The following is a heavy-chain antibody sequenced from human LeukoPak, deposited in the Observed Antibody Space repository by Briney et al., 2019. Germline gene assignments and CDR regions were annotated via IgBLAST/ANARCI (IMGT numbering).Heavy chain of an antibody. D-gene: IGHD4-17*01. CDR2: ISSSSSTI. CDR3: ARDYGDFPAYYFDY. Sequence: PGGSLRLSCAASGFTFSSYSMNWVRQAPGKGLEWVSYISSSSSTIYYADSVKGRFTISRDNAKNSLYLQMNSLRAEDTAVYYCARDYGDFPAYYFDYWGQGTLVTVSS. CDR1: GFTFSSYS. V-gene: IGHV3-48*01. J-gene: IGHJ4*02.